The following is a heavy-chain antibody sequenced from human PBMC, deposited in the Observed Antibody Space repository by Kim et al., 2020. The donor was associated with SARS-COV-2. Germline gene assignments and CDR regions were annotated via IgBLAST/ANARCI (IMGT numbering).Heavy chain of an antibody. CDR3: ARHRLSSILHLSDDAFVI. Sequence: GESLKISCTGSGYSFTDYWISWVRQMPGKGLEWMGTIDRTDSYTNYSPSFQGHVTISADKSISTDYLQWSSLKASDTAMYYCARHRLSSILHLSDDAFVIWRQGPMVPLP. V-gene: IGHV5-10-1*01. CDR2: IDRTDSYT. CDR1: GYSFTDYW. J-gene: IGHJ3*02.